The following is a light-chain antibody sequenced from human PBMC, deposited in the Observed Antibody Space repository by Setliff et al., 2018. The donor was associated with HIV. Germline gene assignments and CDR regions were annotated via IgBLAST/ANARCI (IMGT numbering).Light chain of an antibody. CDR2: DVS. CDR1: SSDFGGYNY. Sequence: QSALTQPASVSGSPGQSITISCTGASSDFGGYNYVSWYEQHPGKAPKLMIYDVSKRPSGVSNRFSGSKSGNTASLTISGLQAEDEADYYCSSRIVSSALHVFGTGTKVTVL. J-gene: IGLJ1*01. V-gene: IGLV2-14*03. CDR3: SSRIVSSALHV.